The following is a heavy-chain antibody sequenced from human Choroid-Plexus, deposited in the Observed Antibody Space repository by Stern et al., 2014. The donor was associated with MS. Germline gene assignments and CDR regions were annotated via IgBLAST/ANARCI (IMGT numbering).Heavy chain of an antibody. CDR2: VSYDGRNK. Sequence: VQLVESGGGVVQPGRPLRLSCVASGFTFGSCAMHWVRQAPGKGLGWVAVVSYDGRNKNYSDSVKGRFTISRDNSQNTLYMQMSSLRPEDTAVYYCAKDRQYLTYFFDHWGQGSLVTVSS. D-gene: IGHD2/OR15-2a*01. J-gene: IGHJ5*02. CDR1: GFTFGSCA. CDR3: AKDRQYLTYFFDH. V-gene: IGHV3-30*18.